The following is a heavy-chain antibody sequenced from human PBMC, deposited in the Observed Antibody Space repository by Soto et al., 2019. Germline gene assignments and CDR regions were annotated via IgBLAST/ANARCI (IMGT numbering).Heavy chain of an antibody. V-gene: IGHV4-59*01. J-gene: IGHJ3*02. CDR2: IYYSGST. CDR1: GGSISGYY. D-gene: IGHD6-19*01. CDR3: ARGESGYSRGWGYDAFDI. Sequence: QVQLQESGPGLVKPSETLSLTCTVSGGSISGYYWNWIRQPPGKGLEWIGYIYYSGSTNYNPSLKSRATLSVDTSKSQFSLKLSSVTAADTAVYYCARGESGYSRGWGYDAFDIWGQGTRVTVSS.